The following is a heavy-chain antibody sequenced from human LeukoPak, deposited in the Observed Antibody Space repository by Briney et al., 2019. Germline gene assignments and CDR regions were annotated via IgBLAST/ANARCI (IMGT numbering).Heavy chain of an antibody. J-gene: IGHJ4*02. V-gene: IGHV3-23*01. Sequence: PGGSLRLSPAPSGFTPSNVAMTSVRQAPGKGLEWVSAISGSGGSTYYADSVKGRFTISIDNSKNTLYLQMNSLRAEDTAVHYCSKGGQWLGYILCVLGGEGTLVTVSS. CDR3: SKGGQWLGYILCVL. CDR2: ISGSGGST. CDR1: GFTPSNVA. D-gene: IGHD6-19*01.